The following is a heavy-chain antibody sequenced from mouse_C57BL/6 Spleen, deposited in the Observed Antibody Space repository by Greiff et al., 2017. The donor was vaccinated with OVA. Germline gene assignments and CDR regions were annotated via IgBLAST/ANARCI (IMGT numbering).Heavy chain of an antibody. Sequence: QVQLQQPGAELVKPGASVKLSCKASGYTFTSYWMQWVKQRPGQGLEWIGEIDPSDSYTNYNQKFKGKATLTVDTSSSTAYMQLSSLTSEDSAVYYCAVGSSRGFAYWGQGTLVTVSA. CDR1: GYTFTSYW. J-gene: IGHJ3*01. CDR3: AVGSSRGFAY. V-gene: IGHV1-50*01. D-gene: IGHD3-1*01. CDR2: IDPSDSYT.